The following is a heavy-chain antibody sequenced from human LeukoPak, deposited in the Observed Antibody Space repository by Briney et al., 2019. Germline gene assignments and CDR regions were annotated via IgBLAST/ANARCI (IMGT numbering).Heavy chain of an antibody. CDR1: GGTFSSYA. V-gene: IGHV1-69*04. Sequence: SVKVSCKASGGTFSSYAINWVRQAPGQGLEWMGRIIRGLGISNYAQKFQGRVTITSDKSTSTTYMELSSLRSEDTAVYYCASARQRHCTNGVCPSLTDSWGQGTLVTVSS. CDR2: IIRGLGIS. D-gene: IGHD2-8*01. J-gene: IGHJ4*02. CDR3: ASARQRHCTNGVCPSLTDS.